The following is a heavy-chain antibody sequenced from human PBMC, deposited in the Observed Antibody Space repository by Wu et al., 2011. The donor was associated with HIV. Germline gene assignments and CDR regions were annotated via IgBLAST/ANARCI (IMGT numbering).Heavy chain of an antibody. CDR2: IIPNSGTT. Sequence: QVLLVQSGAEVKKPGSSVKVSCKASGDSLTKYAFSWVRQAPGQGLEWMGGIIPNSGTTNYARKFQGRSTVTADTSTTTVHMELRSLRSEDTAVYYCARSGEAAEYYYYYMNVWGKGTQSPSP. D-gene: IGHD2-15*01. V-gene: IGHV1-69*14. J-gene: IGHJ6*03. CDR3: ARSGEAAEYYYYYMNV. CDR1: GDSLTKYA.